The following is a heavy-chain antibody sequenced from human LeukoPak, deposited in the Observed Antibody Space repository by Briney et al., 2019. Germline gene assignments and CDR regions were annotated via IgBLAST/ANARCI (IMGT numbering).Heavy chain of an antibody. CDR1: GFTFSNYA. CDR2: LIGNDGTT. J-gene: IGHJ4*02. V-gene: IGHV3-23*01. Sequence: GGSLRLSCATSGFTFSNYAMIWVRQAPGKGLQWVSSLIGNDGTTYYADSVKGRFTTSRDSSKNTLYLQMNSLRAEDTAIYYCARTILCDYWGQGTLVTVSS. D-gene: IGHD1-7*01. CDR3: ARTILCDY.